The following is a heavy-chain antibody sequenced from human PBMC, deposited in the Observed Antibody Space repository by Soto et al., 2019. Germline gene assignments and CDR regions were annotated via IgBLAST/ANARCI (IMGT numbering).Heavy chain of an antibody. CDR3: AKDPTIFGVIYFDY. J-gene: IGHJ4*02. V-gene: IGHV3-23*01. Sequence: EVQLLNSGGGLVQPGASLRLSCAASGFTFSNYALSWVRQAPGKGLEWVAGISGSGDRTYYADSLKGRFTISRDNAKNTLYLHMNTLRVEDTADYYCAKDPTIFGVIYFDYWGQGTLVTVSS. CDR2: ISGSGDRT. CDR1: GFTFSNYA. D-gene: IGHD3-3*01.